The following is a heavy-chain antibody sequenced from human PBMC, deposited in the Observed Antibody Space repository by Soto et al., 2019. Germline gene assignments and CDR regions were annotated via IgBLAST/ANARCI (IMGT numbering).Heavy chain of an antibody. Sequence: PGGSLRLSCAASGFTFGSYWMSWVRQAPGKGPECLATIKWDASEKKYVDSVKGRFTTSRDNAKTALYLQMDSLRAEDTAVYYCARALGYGWRGSVTHYLDSCGQGPLVTVSS. J-gene: IGHJ4*01. D-gene: IGHD3-3*01. V-gene: IGHV3-7*01. CDR1: GFTFGSYW. CDR3: ARALGYGWRGSVTHYLDS. CDR2: IKWDASEK.